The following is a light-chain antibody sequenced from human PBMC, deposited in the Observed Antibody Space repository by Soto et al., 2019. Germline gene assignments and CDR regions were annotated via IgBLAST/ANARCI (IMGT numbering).Light chain of an antibody. J-gene: IGKJ2*01. CDR2: GAS. CDR3: QQYNYWPPYT. CDR1: QSVYSN. Sequence: EIVMTQSPATLSVSPGERATLSCRASQSVYSNLAWYQQKPGQAPRLLIYGASTRATGIPARFSGSGSGTEFTLTLSSLQSEDFAVYYCQQYNYWPPYTFGQGTKLEIK. V-gene: IGKV3-15*01.